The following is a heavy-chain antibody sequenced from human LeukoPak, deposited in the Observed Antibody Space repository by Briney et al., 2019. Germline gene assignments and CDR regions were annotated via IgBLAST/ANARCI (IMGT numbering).Heavy chain of an antibody. CDR3: SKKIGTRPGHNWFDP. CDR2: ISDSGGST. V-gene: IGHV3-23*01. Sequence: GGSLRLSCAVSGFNLGSYYMTWVRQAPGKGLEWVSVISDSGGSTYYADSVKGRFTVSIDNSRITLYLQINSLRAEDTAVYFGSKKIGTRPGHNWFDPWGQGTLVTVSS. J-gene: IGHJ5*02. D-gene: IGHD2-8*02. CDR1: GFNLGSYY.